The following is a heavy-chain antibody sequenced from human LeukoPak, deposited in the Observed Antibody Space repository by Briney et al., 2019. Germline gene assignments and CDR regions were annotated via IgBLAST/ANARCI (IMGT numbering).Heavy chain of an antibody. D-gene: IGHD6-13*01. J-gene: IGHJ4*02. Sequence: GGSLRLSCAASGFTFSTYWMNWVRQAPGRGLEWVANIKHDGSEKFYVDSVRGRFTISRDNAKNSLYLQLNSLRAEDTALYYCARITGIEAAGDYWGQGTLVTVSS. V-gene: IGHV3-7*04. CDR2: IKHDGSEK. CDR3: ARITGIEAAGDY. CDR1: GFTFSTYW.